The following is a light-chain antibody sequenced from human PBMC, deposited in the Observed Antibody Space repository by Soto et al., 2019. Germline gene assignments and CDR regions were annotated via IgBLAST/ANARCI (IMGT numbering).Light chain of an antibody. J-gene: IGKJ4*01. V-gene: IGKV3-11*01. CDR1: QSVSSY. CDR2: DAS. CDR3: QQYYRTPIT. Sequence: EIVLTQSPATLSLSPGERATLSYRASQSVSSYLAWYQQKPGQAPRLLIYDASNRATGIPARFSGSGSGTDFTLTISSLQAEDVAVYSCQQYYRTPITFGGGTKVDIK.